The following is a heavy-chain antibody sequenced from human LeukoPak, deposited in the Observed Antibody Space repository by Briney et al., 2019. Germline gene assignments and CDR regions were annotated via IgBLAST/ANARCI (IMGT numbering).Heavy chain of an antibody. J-gene: IGHJ4*02. D-gene: IGHD6-19*01. CDR3: ATSQSSVAGIIGD. CDR1: GFTFSSYA. V-gene: IGHV3-48*04. Sequence: GGSLRLSCAASGFTFSSYAMSWVRQAPGKGLEWVSYISGSGSNKYYADSVKGRFTISRDNAKNSLSLQMNSLRVDDTAVYYCATSQSSVAGIIGDWGQGTLVTVSS. CDR2: ISGSGSNK.